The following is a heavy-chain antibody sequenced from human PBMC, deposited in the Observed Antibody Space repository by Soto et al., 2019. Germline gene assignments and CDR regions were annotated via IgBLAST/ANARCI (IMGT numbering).Heavy chain of an antibody. Sequence: TSYGISWVRQAPGQGLEWMGWISAYNGNTNYAQKLQGRVTMTTDTSTSTAYMELRSLRSDDTAVYYCASDRSSGWDQGYGMDVWGQGTTVTVSS. CDR3: ASDRSSGWDQGYGMDV. V-gene: IGHV1-18*01. J-gene: IGHJ6*02. CDR1: TSYG. CDR2: ISAYNGNT. D-gene: IGHD6-19*01.